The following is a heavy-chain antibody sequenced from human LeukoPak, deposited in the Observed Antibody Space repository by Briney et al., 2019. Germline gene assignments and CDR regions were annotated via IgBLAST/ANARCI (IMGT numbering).Heavy chain of an antibody. CDR3: ARQWGSSRGGAFDL. Sequence: TLSPTCTVSGGSISSGSYLWSWIRQLPGKGLEWIAYMYSSGSAYYNPPLTSRVTISIDTSENRFSLHLIPVTAADTAVYYCARQWGSSRGGAFDL. V-gene: IGHV4-31*03. D-gene: IGHD6-13*01. CDR1: GGSISSGSYL. CDR2: MYSSGSA. J-gene: IGHJ3*01.